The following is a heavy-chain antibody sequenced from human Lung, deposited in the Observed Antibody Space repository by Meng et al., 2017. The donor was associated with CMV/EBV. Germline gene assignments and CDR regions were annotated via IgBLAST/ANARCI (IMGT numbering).Heavy chain of an antibody. V-gene: IGHV4-4*02. CDR2: NYLGGSS. D-gene: IGHD6-19*01. J-gene: IGHJ4*02. CDR3: ASVPPMGKQGLGTDY. Sequence: GQPQVSRPGQVKDSGSISVTYAGSGGFISSSNRWSWVRQPPGVGVEWVGENYLGGSSSYNPSLKSRVTISVDKSKNQSSLKLSCVTAAETDVYYCASVPPMGKQGLGTDYWGQGTLVTVSS. CDR1: GGFISSSNR.